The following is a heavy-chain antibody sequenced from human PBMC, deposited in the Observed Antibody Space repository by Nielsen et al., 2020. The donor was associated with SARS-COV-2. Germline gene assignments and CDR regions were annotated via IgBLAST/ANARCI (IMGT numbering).Heavy chain of an antibody. CDR2: ISWNSGSI. V-gene: IGHV3-9*01. CDR1: GFTFDDYA. D-gene: IGHD6-13*01. J-gene: IGHJ4*02. Sequence: GGSLRLSCAASGFTFDDYAMHWVRQAPGKGLEWVSGISWNSGSIGYADSVKGRFTISRDNAKNSLYLQMNSLRAEDTALYYCAKVAAAAGEFDYWGQGTLVTVSS. CDR3: AKVAAAAGEFDY.